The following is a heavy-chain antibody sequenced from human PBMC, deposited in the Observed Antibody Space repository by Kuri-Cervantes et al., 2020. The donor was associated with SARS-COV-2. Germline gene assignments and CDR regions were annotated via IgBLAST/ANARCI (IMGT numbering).Heavy chain of an antibody. CDR3: ARVARTYSSEGYFQH. D-gene: IGHD6-25*01. Sequence: GESLKISCAASGFTFSTYSMTWVRQAPGKGLEWVSSISSSSSQRYYVDSVKGRFTISRDNAKNSLYLQMNSLRAEDTAVYYCARVARTYSSEGYFQHWGQGTLVTVSS. CDR2: ISSSSSQR. V-gene: IGHV3-21*01. CDR1: GFTFSTYS. J-gene: IGHJ1*01.